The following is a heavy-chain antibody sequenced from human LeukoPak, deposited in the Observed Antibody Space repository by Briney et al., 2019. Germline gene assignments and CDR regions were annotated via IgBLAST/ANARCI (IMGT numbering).Heavy chain of an antibody. D-gene: IGHD5-12*01. CDR3: AKASSGYDGLSDY. CDR1: GFTFSTYA. Sequence: GGSLRLSCAASGFTFSTYAMSWVRQAPGKGLEWVSAISGSGDSTYYADSVKGRFTISRDNSKNTLYLQMNSLRAEDTAVYYCAKASSGYDGLSDYWGQGTLVTVSS. J-gene: IGHJ4*02. CDR2: ISGSGDST. V-gene: IGHV3-23*01.